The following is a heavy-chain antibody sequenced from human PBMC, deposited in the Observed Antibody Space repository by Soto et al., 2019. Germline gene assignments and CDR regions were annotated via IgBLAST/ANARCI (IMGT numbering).Heavy chain of an antibody. CDR1: GGSFSGYY. CDR3: ARALNPGIAAAAYYFDY. J-gene: IGHJ4*02. CDR2: INHSGST. Sequence: SETLSLTCAVYGGSFSGYYWSWIRQPPGKGLEWIGEINHSGSTNYNPSLKSRVTISVDTSKNQFSLKLSSVTAADTAVYYCARALNPGIAAAAYYFDYWGQGTLVTVSS. V-gene: IGHV4-34*01. D-gene: IGHD6-13*01.